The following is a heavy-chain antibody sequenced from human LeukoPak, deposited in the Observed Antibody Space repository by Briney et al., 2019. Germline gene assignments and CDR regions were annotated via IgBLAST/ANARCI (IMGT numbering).Heavy chain of an antibody. CDR2: IIPIFGTA. J-gene: IGHJ5*02. CDR3: ARGPRAAAGQNWFDP. D-gene: IGHD6-13*01. CDR1: GGTFSSYA. V-gene: IGHV1-69*06. Sequence: ASVKVSCKASGGTFSSYAISWVRQAPGQGLEWMGGIIPIFGTANYAQKFQGRVTITADKSTSTAYMELSSLRSEDTAVYYCARGPRAAAGQNWFDPWGQGTLVTVSS.